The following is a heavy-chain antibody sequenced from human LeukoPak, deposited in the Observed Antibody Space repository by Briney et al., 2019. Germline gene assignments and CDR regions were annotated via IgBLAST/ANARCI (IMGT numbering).Heavy chain of an antibody. CDR3: ATVKIKGVLEWPAPPDY. CDR1: GFTFSSYD. CDR2: IWYDGSNK. V-gene: IGHV3-33*03. Sequence: PGGSLRLSCAASGFTFSSYDIHWVRQAPGKGLEWVAVIWYDGSNKYYADSVKGRFTISRDNAKNSLYLQMNSLRAEDTAVYYCATVKIKGVLEWPAPPDYWGQGTLVTVSS. J-gene: IGHJ4*02. D-gene: IGHD3-3*01.